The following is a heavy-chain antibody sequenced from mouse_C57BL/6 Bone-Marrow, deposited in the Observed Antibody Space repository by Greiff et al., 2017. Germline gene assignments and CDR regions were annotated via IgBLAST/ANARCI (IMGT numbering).Heavy chain of an antibody. CDR1: GFTLTRNY. D-gene: IGHD1-1*02. J-gene: IGHJ3*01. Sequence: VQLQQPVAELVRPGASVKLSCTASGFTLTRNYMHWVKQRPGQGLEWIGMIDPTSGSTNYAAKFKGKDTLTADKSSNTAYLQLSSLTSEDTAIYYCASPYEVGSSAVAYWGQGTRVTVSA. CDR3: ASPYEVGSSAVAY. CDR2: IDPTSGST. V-gene: IGHV14-3*01.